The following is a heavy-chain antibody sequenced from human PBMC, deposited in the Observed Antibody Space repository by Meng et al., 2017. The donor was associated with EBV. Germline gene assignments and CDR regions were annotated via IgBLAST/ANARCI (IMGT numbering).Heavy chain of an antibody. V-gene: IGHV1-3*01. CDR2: INAGNGNT. CDR3: ARRGGVADWFDP. D-gene: IGHD2-15*01. CDR1: GYTFTSYA. Sequence: QVQLVQSGAEGKKPGASVKVCCKASGYTFTSYAMHWVRQAPGQRLEWMGWINAGNGNTKYSQKFQGRVTITRDTSASTAYMELSSLRSEDTAVYYCARRGGVADWFDPWGQGTLVTVSS. J-gene: IGHJ5*02.